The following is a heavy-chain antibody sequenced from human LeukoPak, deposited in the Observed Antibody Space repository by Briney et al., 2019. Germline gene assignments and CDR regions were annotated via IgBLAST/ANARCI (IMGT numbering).Heavy chain of an antibody. D-gene: IGHD3-10*01. J-gene: IGHJ6*02. Sequence: GGSLRLSCAASGFTFSDYYMSWIRQAPGKGLEWVSYISSSSSTIYYADSVKGRFTISRDNAKNSLYLQMNSLRAEDTAVYYCARDRRPHYGSGSYGMDVWGQGTTVTVSS. V-gene: IGHV3-11*04. CDR2: ISSSSSTI. CDR3: ARDRRPHYGSGSYGMDV. CDR1: GFTFSDYY.